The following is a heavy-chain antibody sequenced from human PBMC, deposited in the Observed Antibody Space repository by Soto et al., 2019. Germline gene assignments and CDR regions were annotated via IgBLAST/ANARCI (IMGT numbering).Heavy chain of an antibody. V-gene: IGHV4-34*01. D-gene: IGHD3-22*01. CDR2: INHSGST. CDR1: GGSFSGYY. Sequence: QVQLQQWGAGLLKPSETLSLTCAVYGGSFSGYYWSWIRQPPGKGLEWIGEINHSGSTNYNPSLKSRVTISVDTSKNHFSLKLSSVTAADTAVYYCARGEGSSGYYYEFDSWGQGTLVTVSS. CDR3: ARGEGSSGYYYEFDS. J-gene: IGHJ4*02.